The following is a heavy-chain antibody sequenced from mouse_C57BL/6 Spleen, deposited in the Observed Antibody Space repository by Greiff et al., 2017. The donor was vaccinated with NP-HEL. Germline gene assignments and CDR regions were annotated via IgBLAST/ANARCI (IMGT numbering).Heavy chain of an antibody. D-gene: IGHD2-10*01. Sequence: QVQLQQSGAELVKPGASVKLSCKASGYTFTSYWMQWVKQRPGQGLEWIGEIDPSDSYTNYNQKFKGKATLTVDTSSSTAYMQLSSLTSEDSAVYYCARGDYPTSYAMDYWGQGTSVTVSS. CDR1: GYTFTSYW. CDR3: ARGDYPTSYAMDY. V-gene: IGHV1-50*01. CDR2: IDPSDSYT. J-gene: IGHJ4*01.